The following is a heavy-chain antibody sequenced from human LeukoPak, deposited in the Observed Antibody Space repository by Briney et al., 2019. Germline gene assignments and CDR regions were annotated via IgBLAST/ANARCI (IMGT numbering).Heavy chain of an antibody. CDR2: IKQDGSEK. CDR1: GFTFSSYW. CDR3: ARVGRDYYDSSGYSHYFVY. Sequence: GGSLRLSCAASGFTFSSYWMSWVRQAPGKGLEWVANIKQDGSEKYYVDSVKGRFTISRDNAKNSLYLQMNSLRAEDTAVYYCARVGRDYYDSSGYSHYFVYWGQGTLVTVSS. J-gene: IGHJ4*02. V-gene: IGHV3-7*03. D-gene: IGHD3-22*01.